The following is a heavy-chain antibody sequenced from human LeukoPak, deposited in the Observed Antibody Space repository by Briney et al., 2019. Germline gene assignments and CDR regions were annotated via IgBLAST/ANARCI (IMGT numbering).Heavy chain of an antibody. V-gene: IGHV3-23*01. Sequence: GGSLRLSCAASGFTFSNYAMNWVRQAPGKGLEWVSLISGSTGSTYYADSVKGRFTISRDNSKNTLYLQMESLRAEDTAVYYCARNSPDGYIDYWGQGTLVIVSS. D-gene: IGHD5-24*01. J-gene: IGHJ4*02. CDR3: ARNSPDGYIDY. CDR1: GFTFSNYA. CDR2: ISGSTGST.